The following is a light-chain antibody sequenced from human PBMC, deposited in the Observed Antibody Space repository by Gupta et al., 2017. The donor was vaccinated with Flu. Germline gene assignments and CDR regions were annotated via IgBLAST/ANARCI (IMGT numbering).Light chain of an antibody. V-gene: IGKV1-39*01. Sequence: ITCRPSQYISTFLNWYQQRPGKAPKLLIYAASSLQSRVPSRFSGSGSGTDFTLTINSLQAEDFGTYYCQHSYTTPLAFGGGTKVEIK. CDR1: QYISTF. CDR2: AAS. J-gene: IGKJ4*01. CDR3: QHSYTTPLA.